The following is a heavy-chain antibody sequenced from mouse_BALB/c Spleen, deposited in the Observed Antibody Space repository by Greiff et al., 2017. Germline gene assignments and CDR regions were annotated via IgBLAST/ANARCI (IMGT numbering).Heavy chain of an antibody. Sequence: VQLQQSGPELVKPGASVTMSCKASGYTFTSYVMHWVKQKPGQGLEWIGYINPYNDGTKYNEKFKGKATLTSDKSSSTAYMELSSLTSEDSAVYYCASSIYYGYDAWFAYWGQGTLVTVSA. J-gene: IGHJ3*01. CDR1: GYTFTSYV. V-gene: IGHV1-14*01. D-gene: IGHD2-2*01. CDR2: INPYNDGT. CDR3: ASSIYYGYDAWFAY.